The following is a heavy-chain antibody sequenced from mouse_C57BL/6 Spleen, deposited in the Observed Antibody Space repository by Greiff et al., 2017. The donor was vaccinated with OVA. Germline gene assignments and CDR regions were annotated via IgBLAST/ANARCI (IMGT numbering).Heavy chain of an antibody. CDR1: GYTFTSYW. J-gene: IGHJ1*03. V-gene: IGHV1-53*01. Sequence: QVQLQQPGTELVKPGASVKLSCKASGYTFTSYWMHWVKQRPGQGLEWIGNINPSNGGPNYNEKFKSKATLTVDKSSSTAYMQLSSLTSEDSAVYYCARGDGYYRYFDVWGTGTTVTVSS. CDR2: INPSNGGP. D-gene: IGHD2-3*01. CDR3: ARGDGYYRYFDV.